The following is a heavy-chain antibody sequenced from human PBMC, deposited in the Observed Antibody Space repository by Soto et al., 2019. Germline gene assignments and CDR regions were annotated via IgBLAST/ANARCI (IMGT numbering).Heavy chain of an antibody. CDR3: ARESSYGLVY. J-gene: IGHJ4*02. D-gene: IGHD5-18*01. Sequence: QVQLVQSGAEVKKPGASVKVSCKASGYTFTSYDINWVRQATGQGLEWMGWMNPNTGNTAYAQKCRGRDTMTRNTSISTAYMELSSLRSEATAVYYCARESSYGLVYWGQGTLVTVSS. CDR2: MNPNTGNT. CDR1: GYTFTSYD. V-gene: IGHV1-8*01.